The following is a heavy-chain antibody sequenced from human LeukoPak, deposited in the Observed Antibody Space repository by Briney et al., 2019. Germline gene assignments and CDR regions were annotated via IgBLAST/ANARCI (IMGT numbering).Heavy chain of an antibody. Sequence: RGSLRLSCAASGFTFSSYSMNWVRQAPGKGLEWVSSISSSSSYIYYADSVKGRFTISRDNAKDSLYLQMNSLRAEDTAVYYCAREEVATSFVDYWGQGTLVTVSS. CDR2: ISSSSSYI. CDR3: AREEVATSFVDY. J-gene: IGHJ4*02. D-gene: IGHD5-12*01. CDR1: GFTFSSYS. V-gene: IGHV3-21*01.